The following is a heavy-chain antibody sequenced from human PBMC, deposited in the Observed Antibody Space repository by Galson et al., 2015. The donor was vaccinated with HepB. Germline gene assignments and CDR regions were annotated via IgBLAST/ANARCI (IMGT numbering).Heavy chain of an antibody. CDR2: IDPSDSYT. CDR3: ARHGGYYDSSGYPPNYYYYGMDV. CDR1: GYSFTSYW. D-gene: IGHD3-22*01. J-gene: IGHJ6*02. V-gene: IGHV5-10-1*01. Sequence: QSGAEVKKPGESLRISCKGSGYSFTSYWISWVRQMPGKGLEWMGRIDPSDSYTNYSPSFQGHVTISADKSISTAYLQWSSLKASDTAMYYCARHGGYYDSSGYPPNYYYYGMDVWGQGTTVTVSS.